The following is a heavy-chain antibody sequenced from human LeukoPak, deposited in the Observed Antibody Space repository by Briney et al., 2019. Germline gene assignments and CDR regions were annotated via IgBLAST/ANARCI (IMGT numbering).Heavy chain of an antibody. Sequence: SETLSLTCAVSGGSISGNNWWSWVRQRPGKGLEWIGEISHSGSTGYNSSLKSRVTISVDKSKNQFSLKLSSVTAADTAVYYCARNMVGETTFDYWGQGTLVTVSS. CDR1: GGSISGNNW. V-gene: IGHV4-4*02. CDR2: ISHSGST. CDR3: ARNMVGETTFDY. D-gene: IGHD2/OR15-2a*01. J-gene: IGHJ4*02.